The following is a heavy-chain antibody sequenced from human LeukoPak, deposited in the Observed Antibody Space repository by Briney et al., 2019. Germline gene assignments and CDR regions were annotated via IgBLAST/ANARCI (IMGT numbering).Heavy chain of an antibody. CDR3: ATCYDLYYYYYYGMDV. Sequence: ASVKVSCKASGYTFTGYYMHWVRPAPGQGLEWMGWINPNSGGTNYAQKFQGRVTMTRDTSISTAYMELSRLRSDDTAVYYCATCYDLYYYYYYGMDVWGQGTTVTVSS. CDR2: INPNSGGT. CDR1: GYTFTGYY. D-gene: IGHD2-15*01. V-gene: IGHV1-2*02. J-gene: IGHJ6*02.